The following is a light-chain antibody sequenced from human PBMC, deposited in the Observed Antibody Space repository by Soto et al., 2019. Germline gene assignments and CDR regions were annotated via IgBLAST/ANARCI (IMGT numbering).Light chain of an antibody. V-gene: IGKV1-5*01. CDR1: QSISSW. CDR3: QQYNNSPWT. J-gene: IGKJ1*01. CDR2: HAS. Sequence: DIQMTQSPSTLSASVGDRVTITCRASQSISSWLAWYQQKPGEAPKLLLYHASTLESGVPSRFSGSGSGTEFTLTVSRLQPADFGSYYCQQYNNSPWTFGQGTKVEIK.